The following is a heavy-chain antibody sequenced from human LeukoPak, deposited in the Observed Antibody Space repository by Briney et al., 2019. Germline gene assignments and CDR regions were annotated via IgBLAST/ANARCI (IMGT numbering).Heavy chain of an antibody. Sequence: ASVKVSCKASGYTFTSYAMHWVRQAPGQRLEWVGWINAGNGNTKYSQKFQGRVSITRDTSASTAYMELSSLRSEDTAVYYCARGLGGRRVYYYYGMDVWGKGTTVTVSS. CDR2: INAGNGNT. D-gene: IGHD3-16*01. V-gene: IGHV1-3*01. CDR1: GYTFTSYA. J-gene: IGHJ6*04. CDR3: ARGLGGRRVYYYYGMDV.